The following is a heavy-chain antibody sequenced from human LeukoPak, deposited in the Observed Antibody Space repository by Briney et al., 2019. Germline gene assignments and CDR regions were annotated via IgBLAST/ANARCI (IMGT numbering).Heavy chain of an antibody. CDR1: GYTFTGYY. CDR3: ARDVLEGYDILTGYHRYYFDY. D-gene: IGHD3-9*01. CDR2: INPSGGST. Sequence: ASVKVSCKASGYTFTGYYMHWVRQAPGQGLEWMGIINPSGGSTSYAQKFQGRVTMTRDTSTSTVYMELSSLRSEDTAVYYCARDVLEGYDILTGYHRYYFDYWGQGTLVTVSS. J-gene: IGHJ4*02. V-gene: IGHV1-46*01.